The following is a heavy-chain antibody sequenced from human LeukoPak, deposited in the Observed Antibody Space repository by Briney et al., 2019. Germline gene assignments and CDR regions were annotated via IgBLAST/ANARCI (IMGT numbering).Heavy chain of an antibody. CDR1: EYTFTGYY. CDR3: ARDLGYSYGVYYYYYYMDV. CDR2: INPNSGGT. D-gene: IGHD5-18*01. J-gene: IGHJ6*03. V-gene: IGHV1-2*02. Sequence: ASVKVSCKASEYTFTGYYMHWVRQAPGQGLEWMGWINPNSGGTNYAQKFQGRVTMTRDTSISTAYMELSRLRSDDTAVYYCARDLGYSYGVYYYYYYMDVWGKGTTVTVSS.